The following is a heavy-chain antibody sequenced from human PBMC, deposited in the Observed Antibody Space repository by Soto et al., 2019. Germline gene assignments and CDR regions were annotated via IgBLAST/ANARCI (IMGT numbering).Heavy chain of an antibody. J-gene: IGHJ4*02. CDR2: IIPIFGTA. Sequence: ASVKVSCKASGGTFSSYAISWVRQAPGQGLEWMGGIIPIFGTANYAQKFQGRVTITADESTSTAYMELSSLRSEDTAVYYCAYEPYYYDSHFLYWGKGTLVTVSS. V-gene: IGHV1-69*13. CDR1: GGTFSSYA. CDR3: AYEPYYYDSHFLY. D-gene: IGHD3-22*01.